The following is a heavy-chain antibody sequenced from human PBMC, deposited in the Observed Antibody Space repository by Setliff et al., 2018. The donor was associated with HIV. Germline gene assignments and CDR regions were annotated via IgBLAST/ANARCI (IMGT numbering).Heavy chain of an antibody. CDR2: IFYTGST. CDR1: DVSISAYY. Sequence: LSLTCTVSDVSISAYYWSWIRQPPGKGLEWIGDIFYTGSTNYNPSLKSRVTISIDTSKNQFSLKLSSVTAADTAVYYCARVPRQLLKGAAAYFDYWGQGILVTVSS. CDR3: ARVPRQLLKGAAAYFDY. V-gene: IGHV4-59*01. D-gene: IGHD5-18*01. J-gene: IGHJ4*02.